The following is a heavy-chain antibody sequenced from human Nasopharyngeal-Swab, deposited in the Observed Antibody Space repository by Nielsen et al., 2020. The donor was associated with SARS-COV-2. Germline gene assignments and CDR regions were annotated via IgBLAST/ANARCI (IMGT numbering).Heavy chain of an antibody. CDR3: ATPWELSAY. J-gene: IGHJ4*02. D-gene: IGHD1-26*01. CDR2: IHYSGST. Sequence: WIRQPPGKGLEWIGSIHYSGSTYYNPSLKSRVTISVDTSKNQFSLKLSSVTAADTAVYYCATPWELSAYWGQGTLVTVSS. V-gene: IGHV4-39*01.